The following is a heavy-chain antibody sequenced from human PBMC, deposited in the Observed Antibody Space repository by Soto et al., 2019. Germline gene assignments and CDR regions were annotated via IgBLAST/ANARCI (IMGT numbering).Heavy chain of an antibody. D-gene: IGHD7-27*01. CDR1: GFTFSSYS. V-gene: IGHV3-21*01. CDR2: ISSSSSYI. Sequence: GGSLRLSCAASGFTFSSYSMNWVRQAPGKGLEWVSSISSSSSYIYYADSVKGRFTISRDNAKNSLYLQMNSLRAEDKDVYYCARVDLGYAFDIWGQGTMVTVSS. CDR3: ARVDLGYAFDI. J-gene: IGHJ3*02.